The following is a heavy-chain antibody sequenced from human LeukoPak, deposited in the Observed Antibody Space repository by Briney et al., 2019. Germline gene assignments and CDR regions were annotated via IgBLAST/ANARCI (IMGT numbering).Heavy chain of an antibody. D-gene: IGHD5-18*01. CDR1: GFTFSDYY. CDR2: IKQDGSDK. CDR3: VRAIFGYSFDYAFDI. V-gene: IGHV3-7*01. J-gene: IGHJ3*02. Sequence: GGSLRPSCAASGFTFSDYYMSWVRQAPGKGLERVANIKQDGSDKYYVDSVKGRFTISRDNAKNSLYLQMNSLRAEDTAVYYCVRAIFGYSFDYAFDIWGQGTMVTVSS.